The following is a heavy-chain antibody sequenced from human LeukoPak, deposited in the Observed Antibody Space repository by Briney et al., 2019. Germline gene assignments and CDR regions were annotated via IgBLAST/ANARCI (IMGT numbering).Heavy chain of an antibody. J-gene: IGHJ4*02. CDR2: IYHSGST. CDR1: GGSISSGGYY. CDR3: ARDSFGYYDSSGYLGGY. Sequence: PSETLSLTCTVSGGSISSGGYYWSWIRQPPGKGLEWIGYIYHSGSTYYNPSLKSRVTISVDRSKNQFSLKLSSVTAADTAVYYCARDSFGYYDSSGYLGGYWGQGTLVTVSS. V-gene: IGHV4-30-2*01. D-gene: IGHD3-22*01.